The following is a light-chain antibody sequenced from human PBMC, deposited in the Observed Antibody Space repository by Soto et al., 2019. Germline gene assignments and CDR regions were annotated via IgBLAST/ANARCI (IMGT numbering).Light chain of an antibody. CDR1: QAIRTS. CDR2: DAS. V-gene: IGKV1-6*01. Sequence: ANQMTQSPSSLSASVGDKVTISCRASQAIRTSLVWYQQRSGRAPNLLIADASSRHSGVPSRFSGSGFGTDFNLTISGLQPEDFATYYCLQDATYPWTFGQGTRGDIK. CDR3: LQDATYPWT. J-gene: IGKJ1*01.